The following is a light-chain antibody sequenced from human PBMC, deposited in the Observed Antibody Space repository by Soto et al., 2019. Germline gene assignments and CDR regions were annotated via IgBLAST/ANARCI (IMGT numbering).Light chain of an antibody. CDR1: QSVSSS. J-gene: IGKJ5*01. V-gene: IGKV3-15*01. CDR2: GAS. Sequence: EIVMTQSPATLAVSPGDTATLSCRASQSVSSSLAWYQQKPGQAPRLLIYGASTRATGISARFSGSGSGTEFTLTISSLQSEDFAVYYCQQYNNWPPINFGQGTRLEIK. CDR3: QQYNNWPPIN.